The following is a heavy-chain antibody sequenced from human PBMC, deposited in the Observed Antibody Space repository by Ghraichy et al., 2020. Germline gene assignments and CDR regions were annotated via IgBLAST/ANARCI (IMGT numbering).Heavy chain of an antibody. Sequence: GGSLRLSCAASGFTFSRYAMHWVRQAPGKGLEWVAVISYDGSNKYYADSVKGRFTISRDNSKNTLYLQMNSLRAEDTAVYYCAREENDVLTGYPYSYYYYYMDVWGNGTTVTVSS. D-gene: IGHD3-9*01. CDR2: ISYDGSNK. CDR3: AREENDVLTGYPYSYYYYYMDV. CDR1: GFTFSRYA. V-gene: IGHV3-30*04. J-gene: IGHJ6*03.